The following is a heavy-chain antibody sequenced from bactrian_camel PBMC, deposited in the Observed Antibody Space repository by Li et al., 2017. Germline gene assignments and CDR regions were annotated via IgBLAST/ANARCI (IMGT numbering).Heavy chain of an antibody. J-gene: IGHJ6*01. Sequence: VQLVESGGGSVQAGGSLRLSCSASGATSRRYHMAWFRQAPGKEREGVASIYSGSGGTYYADSVKGRFTISRDNAKNTVYLQMNSLKSEDTALYYCVTGRGASDTWGQGTQVTVS. CDR3: VTGRGASDT. CDR1: GATSRRYH. CDR2: IYSGSGGT. V-gene: IGHV3S40*01.